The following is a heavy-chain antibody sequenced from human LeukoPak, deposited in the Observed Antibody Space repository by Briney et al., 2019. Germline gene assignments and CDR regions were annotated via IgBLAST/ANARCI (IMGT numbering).Heavy chain of an antibody. CDR1: GFTISSYW. CDR2: IRQDGSET. CDR3: ARGPTDFDASDI. Sequence: GGSLRLSCAASGFTISSYWMSWVRQVPGKGLESVAHIRQDGSETYYVDTVGGRFIISRDNAKNSLYLQMNSLRVEDTAVYHCARGPTDFDASDIWGHGTLVTVSS. J-gene: IGHJ3*02. V-gene: IGHV3-7*01.